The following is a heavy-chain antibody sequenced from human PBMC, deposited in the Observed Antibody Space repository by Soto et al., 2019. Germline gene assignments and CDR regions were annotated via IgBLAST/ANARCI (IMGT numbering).Heavy chain of an antibody. Sequence: QLQLQESGSGLVKPSQTLSLTCAVSGGSISSVGYYWSWIGQPPGKGLEWIGYIYQSGSTYYNPDLKSRVTIAVDRSKSQFSLKLSSVTAADTAVYYGAYSSSPALGVGTVMDVWGQGSTVTVSS. CDR3: AYSSSPALGVGTVMDV. CDR1: GGSISSVGYY. CDR2: IYQSGST. V-gene: IGHV4-30-2*01. D-gene: IGHD6-6*01. J-gene: IGHJ6*02.